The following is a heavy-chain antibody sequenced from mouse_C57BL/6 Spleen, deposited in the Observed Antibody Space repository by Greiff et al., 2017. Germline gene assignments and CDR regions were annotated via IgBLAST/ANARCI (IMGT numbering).Heavy chain of an antibody. CDR2: IDPSDSYT. J-gene: IGHJ4*01. Sequence: QVQLQQPGAELVRPGTSVKLSCEASGYTFTSYWMHWVKQRPGQGLEWIGVIDPSDSYTNYNQKLKGKATLTVDTSSSTAYMQLSSLTSEDSAVYYCARGDGYYRYYAMDYWGQGTSVTVSS. CDR1: GYTFTSYW. V-gene: IGHV1-59*01. CDR3: ARGDGYYRYYAMDY. D-gene: IGHD2-3*01.